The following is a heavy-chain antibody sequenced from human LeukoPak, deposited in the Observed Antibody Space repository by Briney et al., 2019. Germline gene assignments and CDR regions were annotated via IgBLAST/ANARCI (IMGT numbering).Heavy chain of an antibody. V-gene: IGHV4-34*01. Sequence: MPGGSLRLSCAASGFTFSDYYMSWIRQPPGKGLEWIGEINHSGSTNYNPSLKSRVTISVDTSKNQFSLKLSSVTAADTAVYYCARGVAARPRLDYWGQGTLVTVSS. CDR3: ARGVAARPRLDY. J-gene: IGHJ4*02. D-gene: IGHD6-6*01. CDR2: INHSGST. CDR1: GFTFSDYY.